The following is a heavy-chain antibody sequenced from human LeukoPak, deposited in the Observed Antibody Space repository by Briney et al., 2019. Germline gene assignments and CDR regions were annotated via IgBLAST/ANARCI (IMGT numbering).Heavy chain of an antibody. Sequence: GESLNISCKGSGYSFTSYWIGWVRQMPGKGLEWMGIIYPGDSDTRYSPSCQGQVTISADQSSSTAYLQWSSLKASNTAMYYCARTTMVRGFTRHFDYWGQGTLVTVSS. CDR2: IYPGDSDT. D-gene: IGHD3-10*01. CDR3: ARTTMVRGFTRHFDY. J-gene: IGHJ4*02. V-gene: IGHV5-51*01. CDR1: GYSFTSYW.